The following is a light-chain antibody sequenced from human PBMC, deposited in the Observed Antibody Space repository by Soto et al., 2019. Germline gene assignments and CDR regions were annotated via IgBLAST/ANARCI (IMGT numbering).Light chain of an antibody. V-gene: IGLV1-51*01. CDR2: DNN. CDR1: SSNIGSNF. CDR3: GTWNSALRARV. J-gene: IGLJ3*02. Sequence: QSVLTQPPSVSAAPGQRVTISCSGSSSNIGSNFVSWYKQSPGTAPTLLIYDNNKRPSGIPDRFTGSKSGTSATLGITGLPPGDEAVYYCGTWNSALRARVFGGGTKLTVL.